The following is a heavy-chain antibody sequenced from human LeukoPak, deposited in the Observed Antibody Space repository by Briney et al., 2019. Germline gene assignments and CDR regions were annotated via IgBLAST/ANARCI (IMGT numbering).Heavy chain of an antibody. CDR2: IYHNGST. CDR3: ARYANWFDP. D-gene: IGHD2-8*01. V-gene: IGHV4-30-2*01. Sequence: SQTLSLTCAVSGGSISSGGYSWSWIRQPPGKGLEWIGYIYHNGSTYYNPSLKSRVTVSVDRSKNQFSLKLSSVTAADTAVYFCARYANWFDPWGQGTLVTVSS. CDR1: GGSISSGGYS. J-gene: IGHJ5*02.